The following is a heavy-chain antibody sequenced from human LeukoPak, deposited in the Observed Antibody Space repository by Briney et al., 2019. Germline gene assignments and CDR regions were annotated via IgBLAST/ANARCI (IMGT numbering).Heavy chain of an antibody. J-gene: IGHJ5*02. CDR1: GFTFTSSA. CDR3: AADDAGHTPLGEPTGKFDP. CDR2: IVVGSGNT. D-gene: IGHD1-14*01. V-gene: IGHV1-58*01. Sequence: SVKVSCKASGFTFTSSAVQWVRQARGQRLEWIGWIVVGSGNTNYAQKFQERVTITRDMSTSTAYMELSSLRSEDTAVYYCAADDAGHTPLGEPTGKFDPWGQGTLVTVSS.